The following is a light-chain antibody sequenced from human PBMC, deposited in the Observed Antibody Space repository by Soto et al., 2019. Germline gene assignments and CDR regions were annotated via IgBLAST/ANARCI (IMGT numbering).Light chain of an antibody. CDR3: QRRSNWPPWT. Sequence: EIVLTQSPATLSLSPGERATLSCRASQSVSSYLAWYQQKPGQAPRLLIYDASNRATGIPARFSGSGSGTDFTLTISSLEPEDFEVYYCQRRSNWPPWTFGQGTKVEIK. J-gene: IGKJ1*01. CDR2: DAS. V-gene: IGKV3-11*01. CDR1: QSVSSY.